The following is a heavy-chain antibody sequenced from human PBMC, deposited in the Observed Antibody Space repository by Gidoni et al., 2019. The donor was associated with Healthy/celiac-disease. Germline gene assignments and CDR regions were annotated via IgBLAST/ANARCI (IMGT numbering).Heavy chain of an antibody. CDR2: IYHNGRT. CDR3: ARYPSRDGYRGNDY. CDR1: GGSISSSNW. Sequence: QVQLQESGPGLVKPSGTLSLTCAVPGGSISSSNWLSWVRQPPGKGLEGIGGIYHNGRTTYNPSLKSRVTISVDKSKNQFSLKLSSVTAADTAVYYCARYPSRDGYRGNDYWGQGTLVTVSS. V-gene: IGHV4-4*02. D-gene: IGHD5-12*01. J-gene: IGHJ4*02.